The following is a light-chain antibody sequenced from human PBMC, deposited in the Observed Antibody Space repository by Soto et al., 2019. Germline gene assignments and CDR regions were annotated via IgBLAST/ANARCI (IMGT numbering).Light chain of an antibody. V-gene: IGLV4-69*01. CDR3: QTWGTGIHVV. J-gene: IGLJ2*01. Sequence: QLVLTQSPSASASLGPSVKLTCTLSSGHGSYAIAWHQQQPEKGPRYLMKLNSDGSHSKGDGIPDRFSGSSSGAERYLTISSLQSEDEADYYCQTWGTGIHVVFGGGTKLTVL. CDR2: LNSDGSH. CDR1: SGHGSYA.